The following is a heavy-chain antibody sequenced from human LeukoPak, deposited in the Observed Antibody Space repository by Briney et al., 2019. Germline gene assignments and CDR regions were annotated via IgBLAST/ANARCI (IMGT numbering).Heavy chain of an antibody. CDR2: ISYDGGNQ. Sequence: PGRSLRLSCEASGFTFINYGVHWVRQAPGKGLEWVSVISYDGGNQKYADSVKGRFTISRDNSKNTVYLQLNSLRAEDTAVYYCAKDRRMMSAYYGMDVWGQGTTVIVPS. CDR3: AKDRRMMSAYYGMDV. J-gene: IGHJ6*02. D-gene: IGHD3-16*01. V-gene: IGHV3-30*18. CDR1: GFTFINYG.